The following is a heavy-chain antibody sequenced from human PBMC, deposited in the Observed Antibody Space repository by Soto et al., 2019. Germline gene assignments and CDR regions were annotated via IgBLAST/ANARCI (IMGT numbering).Heavy chain of an antibody. V-gene: IGHV3-23*01. CDR1: GFAFRSCA. CDR2: ISASGGIT. CDR3: AKDREPAALRLDNWFDP. J-gene: IGHJ5*02. D-gene: IGHD2-2*01. Sequence: TGGSLRLSCAVSGFAFRSCAMTWVRQAPGKGLEWVSIISASGGITYYADSVKGRFTMSRDNSKNTLYLQMNSLRAEDSAVYYCAKDREPAALRLDNWFDPWGQGTLVTVS.